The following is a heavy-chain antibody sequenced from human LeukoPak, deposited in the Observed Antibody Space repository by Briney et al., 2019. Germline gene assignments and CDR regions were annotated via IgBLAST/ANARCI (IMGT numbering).Heavy chain of an antibody. CDR3: ARVRYRLAETYIDY. V-gene: IGHV1-2*02. CDR1: GYTFPCYY. Sequence: SSVTVTFKCSGYTFPCYYLHWVRPPPAQGLAWVGCTNPNSGDTNYAQKFQGRVTMTRDTSISTAYMEPSRLRSDDTAVYYCARVRYRLAETYIDYWGQGTLVTVSS. CDR2: TNPNSGDT. J-gene: IGHJ4*02. D-gene: IGHD3-16*01.